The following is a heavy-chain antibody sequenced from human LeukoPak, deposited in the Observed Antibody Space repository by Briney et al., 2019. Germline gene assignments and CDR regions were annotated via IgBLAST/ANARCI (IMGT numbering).Heavy chain of an antibody. Sequence: ASVKVSCKASVSTFTSYGISWVRQAPGQGLEWMGWISTYNGNTHYAQKLQGRVTMTTDTSTSTAYMELRSLRSDDTAVYYCARSSLAVAGSVFDYWGQGTLVTVSS. CDR3: ARSSLAVAGSVFDY. J-gene: IGHJ4*02. CDR2: ISTYNGNT. D-gene: IGHD6-19*01. V-gene: IGHV1-18*01. CDR1: VSTFTSYG.